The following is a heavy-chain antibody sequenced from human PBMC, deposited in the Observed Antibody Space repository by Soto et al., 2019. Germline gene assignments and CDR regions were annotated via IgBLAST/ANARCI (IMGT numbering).Heavy chain of an antibody. Sequence: QVPLVQSGAEVKKPGASVKVSCKASGYTFTGYYMHWVRQAPGQGLEWMGWINPNSGGTNYAQKFQGWVTMTRDTSISTAYMELSRLRSDDTAVYYCARGVRATYYYYGMDVWGQGTTVTVSS. D-gene: IGHD3-10*01. CDR1: GYTFTGYY. V-gene: IGHV1-2*04. CDR2: INPNSGGT. J-gene: IGHJ6*02. CDR3: ARGVRATYYYYGMDV.